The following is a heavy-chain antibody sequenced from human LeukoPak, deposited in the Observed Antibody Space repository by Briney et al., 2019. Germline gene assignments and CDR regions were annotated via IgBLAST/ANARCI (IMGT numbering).Heavy chain of an antibody. CDR1: GFTFSSYS. CDR2: ISSSSSYI. CDR3: ARDLSYGDYGDLGY. D-gene: IGHD4-17*01. J-gene: IGHJ4*02. Sequence: GGSLRLSCAASGFTFSSYSMNWVRQAPGKGLEWVSSISSSSSYIYYADSVKGRFTISRDNAKNSLYLQMNSLRAEDTAVYYCARDLSYGDYGDLGYWGQGTLVTVSS. V-gene: IGHV3-21*01.